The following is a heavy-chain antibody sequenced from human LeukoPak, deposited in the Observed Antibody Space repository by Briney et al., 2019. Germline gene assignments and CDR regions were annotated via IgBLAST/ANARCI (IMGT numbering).Heavy chain of an antibody. CDR3: ARALDGDYYYYYGIDV. V-gene: IGHV4-59*01. CDR2: LYYSGST. J-gene: IGHJ6*04. Sequence: PSETLSLTCTVSGGSISSYYWSWIRQPPGKGLEWIGYLYYSGSTNYNPSLKSRVTISVDTSKNQFSLKLSSVTAADTAVYYCARALDGDYYYYYGIDVWGKGTTVTVSS. CDR1: GGSISSYY.